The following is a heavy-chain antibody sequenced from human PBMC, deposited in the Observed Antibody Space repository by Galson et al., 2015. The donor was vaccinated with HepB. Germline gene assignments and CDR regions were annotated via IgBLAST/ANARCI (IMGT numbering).Heavy chain of an antibody. J-gene: IGHJ6*02. D-gene: IGHD2-8*01. CDR1: Y. Sequence: YWIGWVRQMPGKGLEWIGYIYYSGSTYYNPSLKSRVTISVDTSKNQFSLKLSSVTAADTAVYYCARDSPGCTNGVCYTVYVMDVWGQGTTVTVSS. CDR3: ARDSPGCTNGVCYTVYVMDV. V-gene: IGHV4-31*02. CDR2: IYYSGST.